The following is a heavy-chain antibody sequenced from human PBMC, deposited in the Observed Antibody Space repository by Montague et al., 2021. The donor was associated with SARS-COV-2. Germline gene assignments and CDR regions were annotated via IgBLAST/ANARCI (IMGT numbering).Heavy chain of an antibody. CDR1: GGSISSNNYY. CDR3: ARRGRKHLSVGPTNGGFDI. Sequence: SETLSLTCTVSGGSISSNNYYWGWIRQPPGKGLEWIGSFYDSGSTYYNPLLKSRVTVFVDTSKNHFSLKMTSVTAADTAVYYCARRGRKHLSVGPTNGGFDIWDQGTMVTVSS. V-gene: IGHV4-39*02. J-gene: IGHJ3*02. CDR2: FYDSGST. D-gene: IGHD4-23*01.